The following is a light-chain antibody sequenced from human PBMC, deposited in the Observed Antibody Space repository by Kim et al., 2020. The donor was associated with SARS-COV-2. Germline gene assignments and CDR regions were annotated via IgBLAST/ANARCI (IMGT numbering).Light chain of an antibody. CDR2: DVN. CDR3: SSYTSSTTWV. J-gene: IGLJ3*02. V-gene: IGLV2-14*01. CDR1: SSDVGGYNY. Sequence: QSALTQPASVSGSPGQSITISCTGTSSDVGGYNYVSWYQQYPGKAPTLMIYDVNKRPSGASNRFSGSKSGNTASLTISGLQAEDEADYYCSSYTSSTTWVFGGGTQLTVL.